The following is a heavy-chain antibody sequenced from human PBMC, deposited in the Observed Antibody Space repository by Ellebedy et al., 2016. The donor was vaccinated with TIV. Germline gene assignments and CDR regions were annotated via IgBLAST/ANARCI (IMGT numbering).Heavy chain of an antibody. CDR2: INPNSGGT. J-gene: IGHJ3*02. D-gene: IGHD6-19*01. CDR3: ARRGYSSGPYWAFDI. Sequence: ASVTVSCKASGYTFTGYYMHGVRQVPGQGLEWMGWINPNSGGTKYAQKFQGWVTMTRDTSISTAYIELSRLTSDETAMYYCARRGYSSGPYWAFDIWGQGTLVTVPS. CDR1: GYTFTGYY. V-gene: IGHV1-2*04.